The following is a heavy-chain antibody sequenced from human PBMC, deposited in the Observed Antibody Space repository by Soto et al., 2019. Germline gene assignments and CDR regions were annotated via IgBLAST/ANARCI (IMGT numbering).Heavy chain of an antibody. V-gene: IGHV5-10-1*01. CDR2: IDPSDSYT. J-gene: IGHJ6*02. CDR1: GYSFTSYW. Sequence: GESLKISCKGSGYSFTSYWISWVRQMPGKGLEWMGRIDPSDSYTNYSPSFQGHVTISADKSISTAYLQWSSLKASDTAMYYCAIGLIPGLDYYYGMDVWGQGTTVTVSS. CDR3: AIGLIPGLDYYYGMDV.